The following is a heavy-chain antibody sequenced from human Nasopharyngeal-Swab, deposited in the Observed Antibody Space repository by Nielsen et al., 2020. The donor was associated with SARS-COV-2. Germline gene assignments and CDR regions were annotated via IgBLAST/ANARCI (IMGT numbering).Heavy chain of an antibody. Sequence: KISCKASGYTFTSYDINWVRQATGQGLEWMGWMNPNSGNTGYAQKFQGRVTMTRNTSISTAYMELSSLRSEDTAVYYCARGRGGWFGELFDYWGQGTLVTVSS. CDR2: MNPNSGNT. CDR3: ARGRGGWFGELFDY. J-gene: IGHJ4*02. V-gene: IGHV1-8*01. CDR1: GYTFTSYD. D-gene: IGHD3-10*01.